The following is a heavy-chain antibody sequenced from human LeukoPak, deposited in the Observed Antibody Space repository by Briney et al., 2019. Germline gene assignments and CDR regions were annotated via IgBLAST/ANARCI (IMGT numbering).Heavy chain of an antibody. CDR2: INPNSGGT. J-gene: IGHJ4*02. Sequence: ASVKVSCKASGYTFTGYYMHWVRQAPGQGLEWMGWINPNSGGTNYAEKFQGRVTMTRDTSISTVYMELSRLRSDDTAVIYCARDQSRLRFLEWLFDYWGQGTLVTVSS. D-gene: IGHD3-3*01. CDR1: GYTFTGYY. V-gene: IGHV1-2*02. CDR3: ARDQSRLRFLEWLFDY.